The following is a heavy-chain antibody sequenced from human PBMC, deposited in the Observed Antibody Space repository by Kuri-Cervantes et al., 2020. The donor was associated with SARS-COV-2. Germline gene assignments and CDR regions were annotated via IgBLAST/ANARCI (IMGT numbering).Heavy chain of an antibody. V-gene: IGHV3-NL1*01. Sequence: GESLKISCAASGFTFSSYSMNWVRQAPGKGLEWVSGINWNSGSIAYADSVKGRFTISRDNSKNTLYLQMNSLRAEDKAVYYCTTVTTLESGYWGQGTLVTVSS. D-gene: IGHD4-17*01. J-gene: IGHJ4*02. CDR1: GFTFSSYS. CDR2: INWNSGSI. CDR3: TTVTTLESGY.